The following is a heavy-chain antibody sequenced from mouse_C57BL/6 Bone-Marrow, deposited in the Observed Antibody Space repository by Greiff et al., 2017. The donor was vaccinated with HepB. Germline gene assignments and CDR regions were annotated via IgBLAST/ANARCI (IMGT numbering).Heavy chain of an antibody. V-gene: IGHV5-6*01. J-gene: IGHJ2*01. D-gene: IGHD1-1*01. CDR3: ARPIYYYYFDY. Sequence: EVHLVESGGDLVKPGGSLKLSCAASGFTFSSYGMSWVRQTPDKRLEWVATISSGGSYTYYPDSVKGRFTISRDNAKNTLYLQMSSLKSEDTAMYYCARPIYYYYFDYWGQGTTLTVSS. CDR2: ISSGGSYT. CDR1: GFTFSSYG.